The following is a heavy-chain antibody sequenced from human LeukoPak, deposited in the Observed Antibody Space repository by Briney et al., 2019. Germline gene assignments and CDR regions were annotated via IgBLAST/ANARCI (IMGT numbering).Heavy chain of an antibody. CDR3: AEDRPPVQTDY. D-gene: IGHD3-10*01. CDR1: GFTFSSYA. Sequence: PGRSLRLSCAASGFTFSSYAMHWVRQAPGKGLEWVAVISYDGSNKYYADSVKGRFTISGDNSKNTLYLQMNSLRAEDTAVYYCAEDRPPVQTDYWGQGTLVTVS. J-gene: IGHJ4*02. V-gene: IGHV3-30*04. CDR2: ISYDGSNK.